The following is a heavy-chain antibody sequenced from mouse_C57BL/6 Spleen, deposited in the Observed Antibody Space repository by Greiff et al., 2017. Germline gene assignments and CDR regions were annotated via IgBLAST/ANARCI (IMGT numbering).Heavy chain of an antibody. CDR3: ARGTTENAMDY. CDR1: GYTFTNYW. J-gene: IGHJ4*01. Sequence: VQLQESGAELVRPGTSVKMSCKASGYTFTNYWIGWAKQRPGHGLEWIGDIYPGGGYTNYNEKFKGKATLTADKSSSTAYMQFSSLTSEDSAIYYCARGTTENAMDYWGQGTSVTVSS. CDR2: IYPGGGYT. V-gene: IGHV1-63*01. D-gene: IGHD1-1*01.